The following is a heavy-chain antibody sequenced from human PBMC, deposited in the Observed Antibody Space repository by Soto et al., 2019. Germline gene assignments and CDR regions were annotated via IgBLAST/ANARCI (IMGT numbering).Heavy chain of an antibody. CDR3: AKARDQQWVRLPFDY. V-gene: IGHV3-23*01. D-gene: IGHD6-19*01. Sequence: EVQLLASGGGLVQPGGSLRLSCVGSGFFFSSYTMTWVRQAPGKGLEWVSSFSATSENTYYADSVRGRFTISRDNSKNTLFLQMNSLTAEDPAMYYCAKARDQQWVRLPFDYWGQGILVIVSS. CDR1: GFFFSSYT. J-gene: IGHJ4*02. CDR2: FSATSENT.